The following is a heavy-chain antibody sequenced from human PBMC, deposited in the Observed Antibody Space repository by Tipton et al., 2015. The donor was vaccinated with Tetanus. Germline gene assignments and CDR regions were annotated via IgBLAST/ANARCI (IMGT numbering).Heavy chain of an antibody. CDR3: ARKESTYYYDSSGYYHY. CDR1: GGTFSSYA. Sequence: QSGAEVKKPGSSVKVSCKASGGTFSSYAISWVRQAPGQGLEWMGGIIPIFGTANYAQKFQGRVTITADESTSTAYMELSSLRSEGTAVYYCARKESTYYYDSSGYYHYWGQGTLVTVSS. CDR2: IIPIFGTA. V-gene: IGHV1-69*01. D-gene: IGHD3-22*01. J-gene: IGHJ4*02.